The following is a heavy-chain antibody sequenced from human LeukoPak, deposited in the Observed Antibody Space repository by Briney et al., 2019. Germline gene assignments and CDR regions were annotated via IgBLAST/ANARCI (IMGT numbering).Heavy chain of an antibody. J-gene: IGHJ4*02. CDR1: GFTFSSYS. V-gene: IGHV3-21*01. D-gene: IGHD3-16*01. Sequence: PGGSLRLFCAASGFTFSSYSMNWVRQAPGKGLEWVSSISSRSSYIYYADSVKGRFTISRDNAKNSLYLQMNSLRAEDTAVYYCARGWRLRLGESYIDYWGQGTLVTVCS. CDR3: ARGWRLRLGESYIDY. CDR2: ISSRSSYI.